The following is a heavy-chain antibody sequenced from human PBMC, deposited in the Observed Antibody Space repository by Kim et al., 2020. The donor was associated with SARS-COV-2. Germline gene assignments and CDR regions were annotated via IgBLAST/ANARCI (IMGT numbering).Heavy chain of an antibody. Sequence: SLKSRVIISIDTSKNQFSLKLSSVTAADTAVYYCARAEGRTTVTTYFFDYWGQGTLVTVSS. CDR3: ARAEGRTTVTTYFFDY. D-gene: IGHD4-17*01. V-gene: IGHV4-39*07. J-gene: IGHJ4*02.